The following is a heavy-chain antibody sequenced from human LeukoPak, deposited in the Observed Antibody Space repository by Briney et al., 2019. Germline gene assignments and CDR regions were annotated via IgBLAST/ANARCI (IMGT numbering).Heavy chain of an antibody. Sequence: PSETLSLTCAVYGGSFSGYYWSWIRQPPGKGLEWIGEINHSGSTDYNPSLKSRVTISVDTSKNQFSLKLSSVTAADTAVYYCARQSGGDHYYHRRRDYWGQGTLVTVSS. D-gene: IGHD3-22*01. CDR1: GGSFSGYY. CDR2: INHSGST. CDR3: ARQSGGDHYYHRRRDY. J-gene: IGHJ4*02. V-gene: IGHV4-34*01.